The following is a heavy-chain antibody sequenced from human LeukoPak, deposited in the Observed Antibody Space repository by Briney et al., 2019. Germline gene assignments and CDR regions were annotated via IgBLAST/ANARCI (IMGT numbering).Heavy chain of an antibody. V-gene: IGHV1-69*05. CDR3: ARDYYDSSGYYYAFDY. J-gene: IGHJ4*02. CDR1: GGTFCSYA. D-gene: IGHD3-22*01. CDR2: IIPIFGTA. Sequence: SVKVSCKASGGTFCSYAISWVRQAPGQGLEWMGGIIPIFGTANYAQKFQGRVTITTDESTSTAYMELSSLRSEDTAVYYCARDYYDSSGYYYAFDYWGQGTLVTASS.